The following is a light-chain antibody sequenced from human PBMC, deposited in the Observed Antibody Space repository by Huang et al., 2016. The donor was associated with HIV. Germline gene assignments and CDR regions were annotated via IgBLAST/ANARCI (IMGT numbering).Light chain of an antibody. J-gene: IGKJ4*01. V-gene: IGKV3-11*01. CDR2: DAS. Sequence: EIILTQSPATLSLSPGERATLSCRASQSVSSYLAWYQQKPGQAHRLLIYDASNRTTGIPARVSGSGSGTDFTLTISSLEPEDFAVYYCQQRSNRPPLTFGGGTKVEIK. CDR3: QQRSNRPPLT. CDR1: QSVSSY.